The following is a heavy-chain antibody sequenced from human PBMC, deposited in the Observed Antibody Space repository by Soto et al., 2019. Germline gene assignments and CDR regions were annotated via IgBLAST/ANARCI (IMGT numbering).Heavy chain of an antibody. V-gene: IGHV1-8*01. D-gene: IGHD1-26*01. CDR1: GYTLSSYD. CDR3: ARSTTSRVDP. CDR2: MNPNSGNT. Sequence: ASVKGSCKAAGYTLSSYDINWVRQATGQGLEWMGWMNPNSGNTGYAQKFQGRVTMTRNTSISTAYMELSSLRSEDTAVYYCARSTTSRVDPWGQGTLVTVSS. J-gene: IGHJ5*02.